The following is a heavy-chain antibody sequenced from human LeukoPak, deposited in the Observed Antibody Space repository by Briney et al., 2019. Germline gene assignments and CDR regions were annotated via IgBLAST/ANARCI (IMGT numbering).Heavy chain of an antibody. CDR3: ACSTSRGFGGLH. CDR2: IYYSGST. V-gene: IGHV4-59*11. CDR1: GGSISSHY. J-gene: IGHJ4*02. D-gene: IGHD6-6*01. Sequence: SETLSLTCTVSGGSISSHYWSWIRQPPGKGLEWIGYIYYSGSTNYNPSLKSRVTISVDTSKNQFSQRLSPVTAADTAVYYCACSTSRGFGGLHWGQGTQVTVSS.